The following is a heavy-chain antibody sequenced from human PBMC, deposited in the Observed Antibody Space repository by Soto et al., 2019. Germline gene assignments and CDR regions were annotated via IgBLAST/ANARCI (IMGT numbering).Heavy chain of an antibody. V-gene: IGHV3-74*01. J-gene: IGHJ6*03. Sequence: EVQLVESGGGLVQPGGSLRLSCAASGFTFSSYWMHWVRQAPGKGLVWVSRINSDGSSTSYAGSVKGRFTISRDNAKNTLYLQMNSLRAEDTAVYYCARRDNVLLWFGELSGYYYYMDVWGKGTTVTVSS. CDR3: ARRDNVLLWFGELSGYYYYMDV. CDR1: GFTFSSYW. D-gene: IGHD3-10*01. CDR2: INSDGSST.